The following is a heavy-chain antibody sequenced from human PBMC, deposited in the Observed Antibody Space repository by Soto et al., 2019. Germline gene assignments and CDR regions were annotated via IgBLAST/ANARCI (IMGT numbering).Heavy chain of an antibody. CDR3: ARRAAAHHYYYGMDV. J-gene: IGHJ6*02. V-gene: IGHV5-51*01. Sequence: GESLKISCKGSGYSFTSYWIGWVRQMPGKGLEWMGIIYPGDSDTRYSPSFQGQVTISADKSISTAYLQWSSLKASDTAMYYCARRAAAHHYYYGMDVWGQGTTVTVSS. CDR1: GYSFTSYW. D-gene: IGHD6-6*01. CDR2: IYPGDSDT.